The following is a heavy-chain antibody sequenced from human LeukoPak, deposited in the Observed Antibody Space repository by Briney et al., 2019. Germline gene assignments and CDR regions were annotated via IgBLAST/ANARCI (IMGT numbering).Heavy chain of an antibody. CDR3: ARGADYDILTGYMDV. CDR2: IKQDGSEK. V-gene: IGHV3-7*01. CDR1: GFTFSSYW. D-gene: IGHD3-9*01. Sequence: PGGSLRLSCAVSGFTFSSYWMSWVRQAPGKGLEWVASIKQDGSEKYYVDSVKGRFTISRDNAKNSLYLQMNSLRAEDTAVYYCARGADYDILTGYMDVWGKGTTVTVSS. J-gene: IGHJ6*03.